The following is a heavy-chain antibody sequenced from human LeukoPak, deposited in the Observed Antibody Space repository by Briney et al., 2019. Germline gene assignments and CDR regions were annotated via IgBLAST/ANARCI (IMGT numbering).Heavy chain of an antibody. CDR2: IYSGGST. Sequence: GGSLRLSCAASGFTVSSNYMSWVRQAPGKGLEWVSVIYSGGSTYYADSVKGRFTISRDNSKNTLYLQMNSLRAEDTAVYYCARDSRSGALFDYWGQGTLVAVSS. CDR3: ARDSRSGALFDY. D-gene: IGHD2-15*01. J-gene: IGHJ4*02. V-gene: IGHV3-66*01. CDR1: GFTVSSNY.